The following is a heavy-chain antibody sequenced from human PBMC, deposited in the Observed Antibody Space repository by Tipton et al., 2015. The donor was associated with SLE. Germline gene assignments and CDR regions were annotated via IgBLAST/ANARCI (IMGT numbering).Heavy chain of an antibody. CDR2: INHSGST. CDR1: GGSFSGYY. D-gene: IGHD1-26*01. V-gene: IGHV4-34*01. Sequence: LRLSCAVYGGSFSGYYWSWIRQPPGKGLEWIGEINHSGSTNYNPSLKSRVIISVDTSKNQFSLKLSSVTAADTAAYYCARGGGWELWYFDYWGQGTLVTVSS. CDR3: ARGGGWELWYFDY. J-gene: IGHJ4*02.